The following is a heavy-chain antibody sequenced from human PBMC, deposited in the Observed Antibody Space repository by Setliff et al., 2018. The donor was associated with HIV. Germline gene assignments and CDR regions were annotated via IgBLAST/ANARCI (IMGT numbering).Heavy chain of an antibody. J-gene: IGHJ6*03. CDR1: GGSISSNY. V-gene: IGHV4-59*01. CDR2: IYSSGST. CDR3: ARTLEAATMVSLYYHYYYYMDV. Sequence: KPSETLSLTCTVSGGSISSNYWSWVRQPPGQGLEWIGYIYSSGSTNYNPSLKSRVTISVDTSKNLFALNLTSVTAADTAVYFCARTLEAATMVSLYYHYYYYMDVWGKGTTVTVS. D-gene: IGHD3-10*01.